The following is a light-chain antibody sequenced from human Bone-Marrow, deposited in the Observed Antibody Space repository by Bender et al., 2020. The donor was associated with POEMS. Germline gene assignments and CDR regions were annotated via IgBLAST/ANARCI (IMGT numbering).Light chain of an antibody. V-gene: IGLV3-10*01. CDR2: DDK. J-gene: IGLJ3*02. CDR1: TLPKKF. Sequence: SFELTQPPSVSVSPGQTAEISCSGYTLPKKFTHWYQLKSGQAPVLLIYDDKRRPSGIPERFSGSTSGTVGTLTIAGAQLEDEGDYYCSSGDRSGGGAVFGGGTKLTVL. CDR3: SSGDRSGGGAV.